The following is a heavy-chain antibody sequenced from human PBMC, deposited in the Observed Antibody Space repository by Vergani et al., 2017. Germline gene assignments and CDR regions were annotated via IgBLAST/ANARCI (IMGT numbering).Heavy chain of an antibody. V-gene: IGHV2-5*04. J-gene: IGHJ6*03. CDR3: VYRKTECGTTGCFYPIYYYYYMDV. CDR2: IYWNDDQ. Sequence: QITLKESGPTLVKPTQTLTLTCTFSGFSLNTRGVSVAWIRQPPGKALDWLALIYWNDDQHYSPSLNNTVTITKATSKIQVVLTMTNMAYVDTGTYYCVYRKTECGTTGCFYPIYYYYYMDVWGKGTTVTVSS. CDR1: GFSLNTRGVS. D-gene: IGHD1-7*01.